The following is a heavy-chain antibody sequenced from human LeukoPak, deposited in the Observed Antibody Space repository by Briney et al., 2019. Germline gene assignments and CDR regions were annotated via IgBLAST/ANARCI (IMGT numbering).Heavy chain of an antibody. CDR2: INPNGGGT. V-gene: IGHV1-46*01. D-gene: IGHD6-13*01. CDR3: ARDSGYSSSWYAT. CDR1: GGTFSSYA. J-gene: IGHJ5*02. Sequence: ASVKVSCKASGGTFSSYAISWVRQAPGQGLEWVGYINPNGGGTTYAQRFQGRVTMTRDTPTSTVYMELSSLRSEDTAVYYCARDSGYSSSWYATWGQGTLVTVSS.